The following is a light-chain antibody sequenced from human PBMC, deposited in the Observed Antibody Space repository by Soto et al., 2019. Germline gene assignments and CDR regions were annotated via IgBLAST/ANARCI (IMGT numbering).Light chain of an antibody. Sequence: SVSATVKDRVTITFRASLGISSYLAWYQQKPGKAPKLLIYAASTLQSGVPSRFSGSGSGTDFTLTISSLQPEDFATYSCQQSYNSPQTFCQGT. CDR3: QQSYNSPQT. CDR1: LGISSY. V-gene: IGKV1-39*01. CDR2: AAS. J-gene: IGKJ1*01.